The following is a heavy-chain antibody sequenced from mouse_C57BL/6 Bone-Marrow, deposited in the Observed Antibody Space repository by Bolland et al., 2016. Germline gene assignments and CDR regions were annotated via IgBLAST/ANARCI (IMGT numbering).Heavy chain of an antibody. J-gene: IGHJ3*01. Sequence: GYIYPRDGSTKYNEKFKGKATLTADKSSSTAYMQLNSLTSEDSAAYFCANTVVADYWGQGTLV. V-gene: IGHV1-78*01. CDR3: ANTVVADY. D-gene: IGHD1-1*01. CDR2: IYPRDGST.